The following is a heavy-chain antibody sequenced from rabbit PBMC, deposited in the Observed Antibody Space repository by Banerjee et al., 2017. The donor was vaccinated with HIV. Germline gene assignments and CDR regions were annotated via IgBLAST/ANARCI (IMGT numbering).Heavy chain of an antibody. Sequence: QSLEESGGDLVKPGASLTLTCTASGFSLSSYAMSWVRQAPGKGLEWIGCINTGSGTTYYASWAKGRFTISKTSSTTVTLQMTSLTAADTATYFCAKDRDWTLDLWGPGTLVTVS. J-gene: IGHJ6*01. V-gene: IGHV1S40*01. CDR3: AKDRDWTLDL. CDR2: INTGSGTT. CDR1: GFSLSSYA. D-gene: IGHD4-2*01.